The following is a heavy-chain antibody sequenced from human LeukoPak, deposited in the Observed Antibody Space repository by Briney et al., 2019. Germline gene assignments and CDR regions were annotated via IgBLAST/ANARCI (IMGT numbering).Heavy chain of an antibody. Sequence: SETLSLTCTVSGGSISSGDYYWSWIRQPPGKGLEWIGYICYSGSTYYNASLKSRVTISRDTSKNQFSLKLNSVTAADTAVYYCARDRNYYGSGSLNWFDPWGQGTLVTVSS. D-gene: IGHD3-10*01. CDR1: GGSISSGDYY. J-gene: IGHJ5*02. CDR3: ARDRNYYGSGSLNWFDP. V-gene: IGHV4-30-4*01. CDR2: ICYSGST.